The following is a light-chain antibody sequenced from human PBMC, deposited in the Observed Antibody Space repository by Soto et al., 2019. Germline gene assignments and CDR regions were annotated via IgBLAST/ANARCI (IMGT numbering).Light chain of an antibody. CDR1: NSNLGAGYD. V-gene: IGLV1-40*01. Sequence: QSALAQPPSLSGAPGQRVTISRTGNNSNLGAGYDVHWYQQLPGAAPKLVIFGNRNRPSGVPERFSGSKSGTSASLAITGLQAEDEADYYCQAYDYSLTAFVFGGGTKVTVL. J-gene: IGLJ3*02. CDR3: QAYDYSLTAFV. CDR2: GNR.